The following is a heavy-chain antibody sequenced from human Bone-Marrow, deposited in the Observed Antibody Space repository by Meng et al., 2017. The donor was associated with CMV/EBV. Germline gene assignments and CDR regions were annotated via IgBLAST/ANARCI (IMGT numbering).Heavy chain of an antibody. CDR1: GYTFTSYD. D-gene: IGHD1-7*01. CDR3: ARGPRWNYGFYYYYGMDV. V-gene: IGHV1-8*03. J-gene: IGHJ6*02. CDR2: MNPNSGNT. Sequence: ASVKVFCKASGYTFTSYDINWVRQATGQGLEWMGWMNPNSGNTGYAQKFQGRVTITRNTSISTAYMELSSLRSEDTAVYYCARGPRWNYGFYYYYGMDVWGQGTTVTVSS.